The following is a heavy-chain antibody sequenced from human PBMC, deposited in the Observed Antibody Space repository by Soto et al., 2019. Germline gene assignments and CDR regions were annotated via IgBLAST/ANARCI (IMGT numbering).Heavy chain of an antibody. V-gene: IGHV3-30*18. J-gene: IGHJ4*02. CDR3: AKDRSGARRGYSSPYFDY. D-gene: IGHD6-13*01. CDR1: GFTFSSYG. Sequence: QVQLVESGGGVVQPGRSLRLSCAASGFTFSSYGMHWVRQAPGKGLEWVAVISYDGSNKYYADSVKGRFTISRDNSKNTLYLQMNSLRAEDTAVYYCAKDRSGARRGYSSPYFDYWGQGTLVTVSS. CDR2: ISYDGSNK.